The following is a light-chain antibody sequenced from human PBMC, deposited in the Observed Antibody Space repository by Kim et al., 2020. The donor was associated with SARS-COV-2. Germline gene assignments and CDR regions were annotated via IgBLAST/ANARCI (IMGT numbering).Light chain of an antibody. V-gene: IGLV2-14*01. CDR2: DVS. CDR3: SSYTSSSTNV. J-gene: IGLJ1*01. CDR1: SSDVGGYNY. Sequence: QSALTQPASVSGSPGQSITISCTGTSSDVGGYNYVSWYQQHPGKAPKLMIYDVSKRPSGVSNRFSGSKSCNTASLTISGLQAEDEADYYCSSYTSSSTNVFGTGTKVTVL.